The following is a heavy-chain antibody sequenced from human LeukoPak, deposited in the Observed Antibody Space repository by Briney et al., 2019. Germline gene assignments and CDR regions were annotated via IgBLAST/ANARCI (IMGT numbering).Heavy chain of an antibody. CDR3: AKSGYNRFDY. J-gene: IGHJ4*02. V-gene: IGHV3-11*01. Sequence: GGSLRLSCAASGFTFSDHYMSWIRQAPGKGLEWLSYISSSDSTIYYADSVKGRFTISRDNSKNTLYLQMNSLRAEDTAVYYCAKSGYNRFDYWGQGTLVTVSS. D-gene: IGHD5-24*01. CDR2: ISSSDSTI. CDR1: GFTFSDHY.